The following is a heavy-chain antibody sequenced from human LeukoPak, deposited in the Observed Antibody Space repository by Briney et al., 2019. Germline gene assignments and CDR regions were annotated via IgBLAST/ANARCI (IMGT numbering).Heavy chain of an antibody. CDR3: TLTMIVVARSHFDY. Sequence: GGSLRLSCTASGFTFGEYGMSWVRQAPGKGLEGVGFIRSKGLGGTTEYAASVKGRFTISRDDSKSIAYLQLNSLKTEDTAVYYCTLTMIVVARSHFDYWGQGTLVTVSS. V-gene: IGHV3-49*04. CDR2: IRSKGLGGTT. D-gene: IGHD3-22*01. CDR1: GFTFGEYG. J-gene: IGHJ4*02.